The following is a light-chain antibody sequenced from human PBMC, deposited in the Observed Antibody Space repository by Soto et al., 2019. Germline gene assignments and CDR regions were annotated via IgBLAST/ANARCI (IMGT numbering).Light chain of an antibody. CDR1: QSVTNSF. Sequence: ENVLTQSPGTLSLSPGERATLSCRASQSVTNSFFAWYQQKPGQAPRLLIYGVSSRATGIPDRFSASGSGTDFTLTISRLEPEDFVVYYCQQSSTPPWTFGQGTKVEV. CDR2: GVS. J-gene: IGKJ1*01. CDR3: QQSSTPPWT. V-gene: IGKV3-20*01.